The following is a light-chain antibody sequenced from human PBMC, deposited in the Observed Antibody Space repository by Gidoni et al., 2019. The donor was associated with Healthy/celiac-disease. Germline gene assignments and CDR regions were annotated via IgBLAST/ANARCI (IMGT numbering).Light chain of an antibody. CDR1: QSVLYSSNNKNY. J-gene: IGKJ4*01. CDR3: QQYYSTPRT. CDR2: WAS. V-gene: IGKV4-1*01. Sequence: IVLCQPTDSPPLSLGERATINCKSSQSVLYSSNNKNYLAWYQQKPGQPPKLLIYWASTRESGVPDRFSGSGSGTDFTLTISSLQAEDVAVYYCQQYYSTPRTFGGGTKVEIK.